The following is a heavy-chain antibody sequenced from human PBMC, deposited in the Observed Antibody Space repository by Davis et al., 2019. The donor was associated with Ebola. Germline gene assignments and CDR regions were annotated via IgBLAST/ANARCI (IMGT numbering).Heavy chain of an antibody. J-gene: IGHJ4*02. CDR1: GGSFRGYY. CDR2: INHSGST. V-gene: IGHV4-34*01. D-gene: IGHD5-18*01. CDR3: ARGHSYGY. Sequence: SQTLSLTCAVYGGSFRGYYWSWIRQPPGKGLEWIGEINHSGSTNYNPSLKSRVTISVDTSKNQFSLKLSSVTAADTAVYYCARGHSYGYWGQGALVTVSS.